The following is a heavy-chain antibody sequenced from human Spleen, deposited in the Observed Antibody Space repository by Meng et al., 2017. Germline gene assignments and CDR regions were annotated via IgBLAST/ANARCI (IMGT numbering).Heavy chain of an antibody. J-gene: IGHJ5*02. Sequence: SQTLSLTCAVYGGSFSDNYWNWIRQTPGKGLEWIGEINHSGSTNYNPSLKGRVTISLDTSKNQFFLKLTSVTAADTDVYYCARGSRWLQLRVDPWGQGTQVTVSS. CDR1: GGSFSDNY. V-gene: IGHV4-34*01. D-gene: IGHD5-24*01. CDR3: ARGSRWLQLRVDP. CDR2: INHSGST.